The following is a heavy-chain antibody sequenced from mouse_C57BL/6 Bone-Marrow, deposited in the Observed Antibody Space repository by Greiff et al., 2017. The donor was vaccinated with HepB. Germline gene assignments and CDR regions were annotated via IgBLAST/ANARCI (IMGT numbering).Heavy chain of an antibody. CDR1: GYTFTSYW. CDR2: IDPSDSYT. Sequence: QVQLQQPGAELVMPGASVKLSCKASGYTFTSYWMHWVKQRPGQGLEWIGEIDPSDSYTNYNQKFKGKATLTVDTSSSTAYMHLSSLTSEDSAVYYCASQLRVRFAYWGQGTLVTVSA. V-gene: IGHV1-69*01. J-gene: IGHJ3*01. CDR3: ASQLRVRFAY. D-gene: IGHD3-2*02.